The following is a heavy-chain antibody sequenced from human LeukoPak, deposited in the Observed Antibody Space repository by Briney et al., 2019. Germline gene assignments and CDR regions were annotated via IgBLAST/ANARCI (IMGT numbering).Heavy chain of an antibody. CDR2: ISSSSSYI. V-gene: IGHV3-21*01. Sequence: GGSLRLSCAASGFTFSSYGMHWVRQAPGQGLEWVSSISSSSSYIYYADSVKGRFTISRDNAKNSLYLQMNSLRAEDTAVYYCARDHGSDAFDIWGQGTMVTVSS. CDR1: GFTFSSYG. CDR3: ARDHGSDAFDI. J-gene: IGHJ3*02.